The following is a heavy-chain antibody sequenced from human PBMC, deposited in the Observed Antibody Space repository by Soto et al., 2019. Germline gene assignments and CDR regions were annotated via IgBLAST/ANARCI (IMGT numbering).Heavy chain of an antibody. J-gene: IGHJ4*02. CDR3: ASMAMAGNFDY. D-gene: IGHD6-19*01. V-gene: IGHV3-13*01. CDR2: IGTAGDT. Sequence: EVQLVESGGGLVQPGGSLRLSCAASGFTFSNYDMHWVRQATGKGLEWVSVIGTAGDTYYPGSLKGRFTISRENAKNSLYLQMNSLRAEDTAVYYCASMAMAGNFDYWGQGTLVTVSS. CDR1: GFTFSNYD.